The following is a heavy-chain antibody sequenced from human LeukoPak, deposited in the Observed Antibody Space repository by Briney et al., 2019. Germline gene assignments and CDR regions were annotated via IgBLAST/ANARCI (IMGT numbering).Heavy chain of an antibody. CDR3: ATTYEDCFEY. Sequence: SETLSLTCTVSGGSISSSSYYWGWIRQPPGKGLEWIGSIYYSGSTYYNPSLKSRVTISVDTSKNQFSLKLSSVTSADTAVYYCATTYEDCFEYWGQGTLVTVSS. J-gene: IGHJ4*02. D-gene: IGHD2-8*01. CDR2: IYYSGST. V-gene: IGHV4-39*01. CDR1: GGSISSSSYY.